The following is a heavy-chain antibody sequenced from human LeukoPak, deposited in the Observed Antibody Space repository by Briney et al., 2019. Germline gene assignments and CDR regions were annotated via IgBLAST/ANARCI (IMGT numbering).Heavy chain of an antibody. CDR1: GYSFTSYW. Sequence: KPGESLKISCKGSGYSFTSYWIGWVRQMPGKGLEWMGIIYPGDSDTRYSPSFQGQVTISADKSISTAYLQWSSLKASDTAMYYCARGSSGSYSRWWYFDLWGCGTLVTVSS. V-gene: IGHV5-51*01. CDR3: ARGSSGSYSRWWYFDL. CDR2: IYPGDSDT. J-gene: IGHJ2*01. D-gene: IGHD3-10*01.